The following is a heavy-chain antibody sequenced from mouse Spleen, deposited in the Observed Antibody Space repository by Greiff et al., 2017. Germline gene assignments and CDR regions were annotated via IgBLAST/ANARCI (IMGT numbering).Heavy chain of an antibody. J-gene: IGHJ2*01. CDR2: ISNGGGST. D-gene: IGHD1-1*01. V-gene: IGHV5-12*02. CDR1: GFTFSDYY. Sequence: EVKLVESGGGLVQPGGSLKLSCATSGFTFSDYYMYWVRQTPEKRLEWVAYISNGGGSTYYPDTVKGRFTISRDNAKNTLYLQMSRLKSEDTAMYYCARQGGYGSQAWFAYWGQGTTLTVSS. CDR3: ARQGGYGSQAWFAY.